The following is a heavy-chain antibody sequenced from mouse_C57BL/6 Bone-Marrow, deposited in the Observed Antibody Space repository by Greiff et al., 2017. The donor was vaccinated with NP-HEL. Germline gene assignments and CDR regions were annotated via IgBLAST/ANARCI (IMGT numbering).Heavy chain of an antibody. Sequence: VMLVESGPGLVQPSQSLSITCTVSGFSLTSYGVHWVRQPPGKGLEWLGVIWSGGSTDYNAAFISRLSISKDNSKSQVFFKMNSLQADDTAIYYCAKNRDYDYGYFDVWGTGTTVTVSS. D-gene: IGHD2-4*01. CDR1: GFSLTSYG. CDR2: IWSGGST. CDR3: AKNRDYDYGYFDV. J-gene: IGHJ1*03. V-gene: IGHV2-4*01.